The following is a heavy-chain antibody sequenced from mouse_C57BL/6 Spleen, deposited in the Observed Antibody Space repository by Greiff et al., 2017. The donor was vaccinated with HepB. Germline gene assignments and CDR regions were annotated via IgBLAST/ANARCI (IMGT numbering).Heavy chain of an antibody. J-gene: IGHJ1*03. CDR1: GFTFSDAW. CDR2: IRNKANNHAT. CDR3: TTPGTWYFDV. Sequence: EVQLQQSGGGLVQPGGSMKLSCAASGFTFSDAWMDWVRQSPEKGLEWVAEIRNKANNHATYYAESVKGRFTISRDDSKSSVYLQMNSLRAEDTGIYYCTTPGTWYFDVWGTGTTVTVSS. D-gene: IGHD4-1*01. V-gene: IGHV6-6*01.